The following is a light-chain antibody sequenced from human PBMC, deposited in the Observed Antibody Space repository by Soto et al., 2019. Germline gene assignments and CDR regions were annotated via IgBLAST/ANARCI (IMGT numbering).Light chain of an antibody. Sequence: DIQMTQSPSSLSAFVGDRVTITCRASQSISSYLNWYQQKPGKAPKLLIYAASSLQSGVPSRFSGSGSGTDFTLTISSLLPEDFATYYCQQSYSTPRTFGQGTKVEIK. CDR2: AAS. CDR1: QSISSY. V-gene: IGKV1-39*01. J-gene: IGKJ1*01. CDR3: QQSYSTPRT.